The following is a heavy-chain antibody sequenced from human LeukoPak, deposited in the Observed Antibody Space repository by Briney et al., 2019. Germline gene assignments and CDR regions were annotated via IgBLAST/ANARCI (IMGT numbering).Heavy chain of an antibody. D-gene: IGHD3-22*01. Sequence: ASVKVSCKASGYTFTDYYIHWVRQAPGQGLEWMGWINPNSGDTDFAQKFQGMVTMTRDTSISTAYMELSRLRSDDTAVFYCARSNTSGYYPPTLRYWGPGTLVAVST. CDR2: INPNSGDT. V-gene: IGHV1-2*02. CDR1: GYTFTDYY. J-gene: IGHJ4*02. CDR3: ARSNTSGYYPPTLRY.